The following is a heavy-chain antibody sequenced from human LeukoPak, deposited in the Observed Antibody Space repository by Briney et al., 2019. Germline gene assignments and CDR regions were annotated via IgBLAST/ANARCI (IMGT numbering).Heavy chain of an antibody. D-gene: IGHD2-2*01. V-gene: IGHV3-7*01. CDR2: IKQDGSEK. CDR3: ARDPSTMPFDY. J-gene: IGHJ4*02. Sequence: GGSLRLSCAASGFTISSSWMSWVRQAPGKGLEWVANIKQDGSEKHYVDSVKGRFTISRDNAKNSLYLQMNSLRAEDTAVYYCARDPSTMPFDYWGQGTLVTVSS. CDR1: GFTISSSW.